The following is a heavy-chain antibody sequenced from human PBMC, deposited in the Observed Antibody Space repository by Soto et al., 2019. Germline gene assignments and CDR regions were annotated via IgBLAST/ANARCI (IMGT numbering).Heavy chain of an antibody. J-gene: IGHJ4*02. CDR3: AKGGKIFRENDY. D-gene: IGHD3-9*01. Sequence: EVQLLESGGGLVQPGGSLRLSCAASGFTFSSYAMSWVRQAPGKGLEWVTAISGSGGSTYYADSVKGRFTISRDNARTTLYLQMNSLRAEDTAVYYCAKGGKIFRENDYWGQGTLVTVSS. CDR2: ISGSGGST. CDR1: GFTFSSYA. V-gene: IGHV3-23*01.